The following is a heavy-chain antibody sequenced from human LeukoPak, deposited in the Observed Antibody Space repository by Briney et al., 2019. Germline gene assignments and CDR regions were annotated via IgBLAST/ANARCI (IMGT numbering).Heavy chain of an antibody. V-gene: IGHV4-59*01. CDR3: ATDGYFEV. CDR2: MPYTGST. CDR1: GVSINTNT. J-gene: IGHJ2*01. Sequence: SETLSFTSTGYGVSINTNTWRWVRQPPGKGLEWIGYMPYTGSTSYNPSLRSRVTISVDKSKNQFALKLTSVTAADTAVYFCATDGYFEVWGRGTLVTVSS.